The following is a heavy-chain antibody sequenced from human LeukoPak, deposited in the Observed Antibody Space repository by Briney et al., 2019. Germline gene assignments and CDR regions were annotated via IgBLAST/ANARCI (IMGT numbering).Heavy chain of an antibody. CDR3: ARHTAPLWFGELFEANYFDY. J-gene: IGHJ4*02. D-gene: IGHD3-10*01. CDR1: GGSISSNNYY. V-gene: IGHV4-39*01. CDR2: IYYSGST. Sequence: SETLSLTCTVSGGSISSNNYYWGWIRQTPGKGLEWIGSIYYSGSTYYNPSLKSRVTISVDTSKNQFSLKLSSVTAADTAVYYCARHTAPLWFGELFEANYFDYWGQGTLVTVSS.